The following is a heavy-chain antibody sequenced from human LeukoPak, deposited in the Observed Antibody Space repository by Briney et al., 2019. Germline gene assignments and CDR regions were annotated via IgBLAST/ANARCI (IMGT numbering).Heavy chain of an antibody. D-gene: IGHD1-26*01. Sequence: GGPLTLSCAASGFPFDDYGMRWVRQAPGKGVEWVSAINWNGGSTGYADSVKGRFPISRNNAKNSLYLQMNSLRAEDTAVYYCAREPYSGSYGDYYYDYMDVWGKGTTVTISS. CDR1: GFPFDDYG. J-gene: IGHJ6*03. CDR3: AREPYSGSYGDYYYDYMDV. CDR2: INWNGGST. V-gene: IGHV3-20*04.